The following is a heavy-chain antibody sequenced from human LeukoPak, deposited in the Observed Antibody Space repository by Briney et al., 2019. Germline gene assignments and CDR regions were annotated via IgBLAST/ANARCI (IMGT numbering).Heavy chain of an antibody. CDR1: GFTFSSYS. CDR2: ISSTSSAI. Sequence: GSLRLSCAASGFTFSSYSMNWVRQGPGKGLEWVSYISSTSSAIYYADFVKGRFTISRDNAKNSLYLQMNSLRAEDTAVYYCARGAVDTAMVMDFWGQGTLVTVSS. J-gene: IGHJ4*02. V-gene: IGHV3-48*01. CDR3: ARGAVDTAMVMDF. D-gene: IGHD5-18*01.